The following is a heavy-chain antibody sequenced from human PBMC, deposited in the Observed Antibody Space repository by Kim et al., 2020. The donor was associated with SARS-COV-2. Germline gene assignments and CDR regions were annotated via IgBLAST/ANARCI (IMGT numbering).Heavy chain of an antibody. CDR2: ISYDGSNK. V-gene: IGHV3-30*18. J-gene: IGHJ4*02. D-gene: IGHD6-13*01. CDR1: GFTFSSYG. Sequence: GGSLRLSCAASGFTFSSYGMHWVRQAPGKGLEWVAVISYDGSNKYYADSVKGRFTISRDNSKNTLYLQMNSLRAEDTAVYYCAKGSQQQLAGGYFDYWGQGTLVTVSS. CDR3: AKGSQQQLAGGYFDY.